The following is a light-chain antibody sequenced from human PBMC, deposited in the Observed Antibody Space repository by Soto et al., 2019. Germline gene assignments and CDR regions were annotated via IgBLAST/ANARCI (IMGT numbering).Light chain of an antibody. CDR3: QQSHSVPWT. J-gene: IGKJ1*01. V-gene: IGKV1-39*01. CDR2: GAS. Sequence: DIQMTQSPSSLSASVGDRVTITCRASQSISNYLNWYQQIPGKGPKVLIYGASNLQSGVPSRFSGSGSVTDFTLTISSLQPEDFATYYCQQSHSVPWTFGQGTRVDIK. CDR1: QSISNY.